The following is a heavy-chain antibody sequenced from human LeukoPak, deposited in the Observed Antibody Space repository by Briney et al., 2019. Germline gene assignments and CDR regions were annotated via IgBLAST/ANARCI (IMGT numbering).Heavy chain of an antibody. CDR2: ISYDGSNK. Sequence: GGSLRLSCAASGFTFSSYGMHWVRQAPGKGLEWVAVISYDGSNKYYADSVKGRFTISRDNSKNTLYLQMNSLRAEDTAVYYCARALSGIAARSTETDYWGQGSLVTVSS. J-gene: IGHJ4*02. CDR3: ARALSGIAARSTETDY. D-gene: IGHD6-6*01. V-gene: IGHV3-30*03. CDR1: GFTFSSYG.